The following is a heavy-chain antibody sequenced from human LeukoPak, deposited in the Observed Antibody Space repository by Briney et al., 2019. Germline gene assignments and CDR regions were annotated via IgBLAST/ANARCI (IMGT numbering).Heavy chain of an antibody. CDR2: MFHSGDT. D-gene: IGHD4-17*01. J-gene: IGHJ4*02. CDR3: AKVGAYGDYARHDY. CDR1: GYSISSGSY. V-gene: IGHV4-38-2*01. Sequence: SETLSLTCAVSGYSISSGSYWGWIRQPPGKGLEWIGNMFHSGDTYHNPSLKSRVTISANTSKNQFSLKLTSVTAADTAVYYCAKVGAYGDYARHDYWGQGTLVTVSS.